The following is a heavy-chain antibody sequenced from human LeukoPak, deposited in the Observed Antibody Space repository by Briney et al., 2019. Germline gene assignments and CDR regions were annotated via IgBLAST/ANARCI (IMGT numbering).Heavy chain of an antibody. Sequence: PSETLSLTCTVSGGSISSYYWSWIRQPPGKGREWIGHIYYSGSTNYNPSLKSRVTISVDTSKNQFSLKLSSVTAADTAVYYCARAPSRGYLYYYYGMDVWGQGTTVTVSS. CDR3: ARAPSRGYLYYYYGMDV. V-gene: IGHV4-59*01. CDR2: IYYSGST. J-gene: IGHJ6*02. CDR1: GGSISSYY. D-gene: IGHD5-18*01.